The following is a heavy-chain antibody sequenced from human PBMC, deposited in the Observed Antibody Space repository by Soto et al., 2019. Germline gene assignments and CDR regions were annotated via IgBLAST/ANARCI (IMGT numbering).Heavy chain of an antibody. V-gene: IGHV3-23*01. J-gene: IGHJ4*02. CDR2: ISGSGGST. CDR3: AKDYYDSSGYYLVSYFDY. D-gene: IGHD3-22*01. Sequence: PGGSLRLSCAASGFTFSSYAMSWVRQAPGKGLEWVSAISGSGGSTYYADSVKGRFTISRDNSKNTLYLQMNSLRAEDTAVYYCAKDYYDSSGYYLVSYFDYWGQGTLVTV. CDR1: GFTFSSYA.